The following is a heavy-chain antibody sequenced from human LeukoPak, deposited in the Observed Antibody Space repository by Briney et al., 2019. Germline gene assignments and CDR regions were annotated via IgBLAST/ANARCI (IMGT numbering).Heavy chain of an antibody. Sequence: KAGGSLRLSCVASAFTFSDYYMSWIRQAPGKGLEWVSYISNIGTTIYYADSVKGRFTVSRDNAKNSLYLQMNSLRAEDTAVYYCARVVSGSSYFDYWGQGILVTVSS. D-gene: IGHD1-26*01. V-gene: IGHV3-11*01. CDR2: ISNIGTTI. J-gene: IGHJ4*02. CDR3: ARVVSGSSYFDY. CDR1: AFTFSDYY.